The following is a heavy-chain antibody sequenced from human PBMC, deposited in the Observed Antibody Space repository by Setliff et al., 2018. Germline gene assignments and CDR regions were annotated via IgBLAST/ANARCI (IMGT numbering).Heavy chain of an antibody. D-gene: IGHD6-19*01. CDR1: GYTFTRYA. Sequence: ASVKVSCKASGYTFTRYAMNWVRQAPGQGLEWMGWINTNTGNLTYAQGFTGRFVFSLDTSVSTAYLQISSLKAEDTAVYYCARLSSSGWYPLYFDYWGQGTLVTVSS. CDR2: INTNTGNL. V-gene: IGHV7-4-1*02. J-gene: IGHJ4*02. CDR3: ARLSSSGWYPLYFDY.